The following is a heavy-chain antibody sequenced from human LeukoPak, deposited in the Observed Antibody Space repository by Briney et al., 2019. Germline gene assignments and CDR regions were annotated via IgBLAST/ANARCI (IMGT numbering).Heavy chain of an antibody. CDR2: VYYTGDT. V-gene: IGHV4-59*01. J-gene: IGHJ4*02. Sequence: SETLSLTCTVSGXSISGYYWTWIRQPPGKGLEWVGYVYYTGDTNSRPYLKSRLTLSLDTSKRQFSLKLSSVIAADTAVYFCARGLLVGNTGYYFDFWGQGTPVTVSS. D-gene: IGHD1-26*01. CDR3: ARGLLVGNTGYYFDF. CDR1: GXSISGYY.